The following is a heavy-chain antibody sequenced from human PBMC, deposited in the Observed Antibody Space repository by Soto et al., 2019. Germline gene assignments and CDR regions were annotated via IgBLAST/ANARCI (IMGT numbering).Heavy chain of an antibody. D-gene: IGHD3-16*01. CDR2: IIPIFGTA. J-gene: IGHJ4*02. V-gene: IGHV1-69*13. CDR3: ATLLPRGEMATHPLDY. Sequence: SVKVSCKXSGGTFSSYAISWVRQAPGQGLEWMGGIIPIFGTANYAQKFQGRVTITADESTSTAYMELSSLRSEDTAVYYCATLLPRGEMATHPLDYWGQGTLVTVSS. CDR1: GGTFSSYA.